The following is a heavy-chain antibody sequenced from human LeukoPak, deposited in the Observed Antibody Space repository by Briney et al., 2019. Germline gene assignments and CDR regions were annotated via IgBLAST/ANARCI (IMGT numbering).Heavy chain of an antibody. CDR3: ARLSLAGRAGGFDP. CDR1: GGSISSYY. D-gene: IGHD2-8*02. Sequence: SVTLSLTCIVSGGSISSYYWSWIRQPAGKGLEWIGRIYTSGSTNYNPSLKSRVTISVDTSKNQFSLKLSSVTAADTAVYYCARLSLAGRAGGFDPWGQGTLVTVSS. V-gene: IGHV4-4*07. J-gene: IGHJ5*02. CDR2: IYTSGST.